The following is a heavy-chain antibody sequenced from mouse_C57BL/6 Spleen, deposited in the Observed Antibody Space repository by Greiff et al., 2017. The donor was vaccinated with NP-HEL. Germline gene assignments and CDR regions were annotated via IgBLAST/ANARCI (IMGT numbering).Heavy chain of an antibody. CDR1: GYTFTSYW. CDR2: IYPSDSET. Sequence: VQLQQPGAELVRPGSSVKLSCKASGYTFTSYWMDWVKQRPGQGLAWIGNIYPSDSETHYNQKFKDKATLTVDKSSSTAYMQLSSLTSEDSAVYYCARESAQAAFAYWGQGTLVTVSA. D-gene: IGHD3-2*02. V-gene: IGHV1-61*01. CDR3: ARESAQAAFAY. J-gene: IGHJ3*01.